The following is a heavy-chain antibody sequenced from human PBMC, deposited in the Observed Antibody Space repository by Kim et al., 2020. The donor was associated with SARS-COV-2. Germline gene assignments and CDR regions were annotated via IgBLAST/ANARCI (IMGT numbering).Heavy chain of an antibody. D-gene: IGHD2-15*01. J-gene: IGHJ6*01. CDR2: ISNTGSTT. CDR3: ATTRHLRDVSIPYY. V-gene: IGHV3-11*01. CDR1: GFAFGDYD. Sequence: GGSLRLSCAASGFAFGDYDMSWIRQAPGRGLEWVSYISNTGSTTYYTDSVKGRFTISRDNAKNTLYLQMDSLRTDDTAVYYCATTRHLRDVSIPYY.